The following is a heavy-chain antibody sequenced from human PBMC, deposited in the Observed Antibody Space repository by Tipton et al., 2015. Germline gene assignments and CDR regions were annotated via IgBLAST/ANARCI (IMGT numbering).Heavy chain of an antibody. D-gene: IGHD1-26*01. J-gene: IGHJ5*02. CDR1: GDSISSGGYY. V-gene: IGHV4-31*11. Sequence: TLSLTCAVSGDSISSGGYYWSWIRQHPGKGLEWIGDIYYSGSTYYNPSLKSRVTMSVDTSKNQFSLKMRSVTSADTAVYYCARDRDVGATNYFDPWGQGTLVTVSS. CDR3: ARDRDVGATNYFDP. CDR2: IYYSGST.